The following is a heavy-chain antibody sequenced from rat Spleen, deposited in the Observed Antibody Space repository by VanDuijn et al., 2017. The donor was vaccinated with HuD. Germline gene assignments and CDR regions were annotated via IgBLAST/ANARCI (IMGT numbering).Heavy chain of an antibody. D-gene: IGHD1-12*01. V-gene: IGHV3-1*01. Sequence: EVQLQESGPGLVKPSQSLSLTCSVTGHSITSTYRWNWIRKFPGNKMEWMGYINYSGSSGYNPSLKSRISITRDTSKNQFFLQLNSVTTEDTATYYCARYRDSYGHVGIFDYWGQGVMVTVSS. CDR3: ARYRDSYGHVGIFDY. CDR1: GHSITSTY. J-gene: IGHJ2*01. CDR2: INYSGSS.